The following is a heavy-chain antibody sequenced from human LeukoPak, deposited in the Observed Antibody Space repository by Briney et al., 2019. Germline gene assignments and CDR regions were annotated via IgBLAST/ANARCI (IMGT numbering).Heavy chain of an antibody. J-gene: IGHJ4*02. D-gene: IGHD3-3*01. CDR3: ARPTYYDFWSGSAY. CDR1: GFTFSSYA. V-gene: IGHV3-30-3*01. Sequence: PGGSLRLSCAASGFTFSSYAMHWVRQAPGKGLEWVAVISYDGSNKYYADSVKGRFTISRDNSKNTLYLQMNSLRAEDTAVYYCARPTYYDFWSGSAYWGQGTLVTVSS. CDR2: ISYDGSNK.